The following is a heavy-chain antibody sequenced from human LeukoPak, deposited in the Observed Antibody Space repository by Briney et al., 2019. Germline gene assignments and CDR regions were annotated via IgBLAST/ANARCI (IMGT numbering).Heavy chain of an antibody. CDR3: ARAPYGSGANWFDP. J-gene: IGHJ5*02. V-gene: IGHV4-4*07. D-gene: IGHD3-10*01. CDR1: GGSISTYY. CDR2: LYPSGST. Sequence: SETLSLTCTVSGGSISTYYWSWIRQPAGKGLEWIGRLYPSGSTNYNPSLKSRVTMSADTSKNQFSLKLSSVTAADTAVYYCARAPYGSGANWFDPWGQGTLVTVSS.